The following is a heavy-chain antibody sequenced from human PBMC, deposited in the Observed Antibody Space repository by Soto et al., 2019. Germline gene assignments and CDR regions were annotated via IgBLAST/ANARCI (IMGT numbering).Heavy chain of an antibody. CDR2: IWYDGSKE. J-gene: IGHJ4*02. CDR3: ARDARNHYFDN. CDR1: GFTFSDYG. Sequence: QVQLVESGGGVVLPGRSLRLSCAASGFTFSDYGMHWVRQAPGKGLEWVATIWYDGSKEYYADSMKGRFTIFRDKSTNTVHLQMNSLRAEDTAVYYCARDARNHYFDNWGQGTLVTVSS. V-gene: IGHV3-33*01.